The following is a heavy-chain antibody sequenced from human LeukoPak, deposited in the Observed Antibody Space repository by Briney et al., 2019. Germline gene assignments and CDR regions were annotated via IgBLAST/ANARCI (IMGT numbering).Heavy chain of an antibody. V-gene: IGHV3-30-3*01. CDR2: ISYDGSSD. D-gene: IGHD6-13*01. Sequence: PGGSLRLSCAASGFTFSSYTMHWVRQAAGKGLEWVALISYDGSSDYYADSVKGRITISRDNSKNTLYLQMNSLRVEDTAVYYCARGSSSWYSLIRYWGQGTLVTVSS. J-gene: IGHJ4*02. CDR3: ARGSSSWYSLIRY. CDR1: GFTFSSYT.